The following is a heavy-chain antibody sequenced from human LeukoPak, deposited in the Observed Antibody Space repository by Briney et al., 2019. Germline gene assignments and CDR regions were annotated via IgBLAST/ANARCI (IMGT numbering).Heavy chain of an antibody. CDR3: AKDQRSIGVAGYFDY. J-gene: IGHJ4*02. Sequence: PGGSLRLSCAASGFTFSSYSMNWVRQAPGKGLEWVSSISSSSSYIYYADSVKGRFTISRDNAKNSLYLQMNSLRAEDTAVYYCAKDQRSIGVAGYFDYWGQGTLVTVSS. CDR1: GFTFSSYS. V-gene: IGHV3-21*04. CDR2: ISSSSSYI. D-gene: IGHD6-19*01.